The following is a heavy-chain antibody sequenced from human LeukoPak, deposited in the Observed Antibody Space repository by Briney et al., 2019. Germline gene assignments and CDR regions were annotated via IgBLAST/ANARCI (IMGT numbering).Heavy chain of an antibody. D-gene: IGHD3-3*01. CDR3: ARPPLHRTMDAFDI. CDR1: GGSISSSSYY. J-gene: IGHJ3*02. V-gene: IGHV4-39*07. Sequence: SETLSLTCTVSGGSISSSSYYWGWIRQPPGKGLEWIGSIYYSGSTYYNPSLKSRVTISVDTSKNQFSLKLSSVTAADTAVYYCARPPLHRTMDAFDIWGQGTMVTVSS. CDR2: IYYSGST.